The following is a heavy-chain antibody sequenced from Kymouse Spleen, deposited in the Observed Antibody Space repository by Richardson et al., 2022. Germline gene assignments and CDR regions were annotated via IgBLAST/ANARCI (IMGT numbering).Heavy chain of an antibody. CDR1: GFTFSSYW. CDR3: AREGYNWNYVFDY. J-gene: IGHJ4*02. Sequence: EVQLVESGGGLVQPGGSLRLSCAASGFTFSSYWMSWVRQAPGKGLEWVANIKQDGSEKYYVDSVKGRFTISRDNAKNSLYLQMNSLRAEDTAVYYCAREGYNWNYVFDYWGQGTLVTVSS. D-gene: IGHD1-7*01. CDR2: IKQDGSEK. V-gene: IGHV3-7*01.